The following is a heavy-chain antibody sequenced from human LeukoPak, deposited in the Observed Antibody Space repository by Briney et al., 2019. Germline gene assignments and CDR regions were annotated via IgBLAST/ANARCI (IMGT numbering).Heavy chain of an antibody. CDR1: GYTFTGYD. D-gene: IGHD5-24*01. Sequence: GASVKVSCKASGYTFTGYDINWVRQATGQGLEWMGWMHPKSGVTQYAQKFQGRVTMTRDTSITTAYMELSRLTSDDTAVYYCARQTFPFLMAKTGGDTFDIWGQGTMVTVSS. CDR2: MHPKSGVT. V-gene: IGHV1-2*02. J-gene: IGHJ3*02. CDR3: ARQTFPFLMAKTGGDTFDI.